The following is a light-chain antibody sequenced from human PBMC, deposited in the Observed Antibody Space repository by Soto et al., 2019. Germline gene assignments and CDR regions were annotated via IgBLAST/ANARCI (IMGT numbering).Light chain of an antibody. CDR3: QQGNCFTFT. V-gene: IGKV1-12*01. Sequence: DIQMTQSPSSVSASVGDRVTITCRASQGISSWLAWYQQKPGKAPKLLIYGASSLQSGAPSRFSGSGSGTDFTLPISSLQPEHFATFCCQQGNCFTFTFGPGTKVDIK. J-gene: IGKJ3*01. CDR2: GAS. CDR1: QGISSW.